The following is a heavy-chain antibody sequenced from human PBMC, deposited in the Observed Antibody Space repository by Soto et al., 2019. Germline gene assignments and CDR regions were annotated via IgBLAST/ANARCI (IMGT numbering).Heavy chain of an antibody. D-gene: IGHD3-10*01. CDR1: GCTFNSYG. Sequence: QDHLAQSGAEVKKPGSSVTVSCKASGCTFNSYGISWVRQAPGQGLDWMGVIIPLYGTVHYAQKFQGRVSITADKSTSTAYKDLSSLRSADTAVYYCARVRGIRGVMPSHFGFWGQGTLVTVSS. CDR3: ARVRGIRGVMPSHFGF. V-gene: IGHV1-69*06. J-gene: IGHJ4*02. CDR2: IIPLYGTV.